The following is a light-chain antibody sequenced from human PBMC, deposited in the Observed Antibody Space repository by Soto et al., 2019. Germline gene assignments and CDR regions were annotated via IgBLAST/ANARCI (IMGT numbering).Light chain of an antibody. CDR3: QQYNIWPQT. V-gene: IGKV3-15*01. CDR2: GAS. CDR1: QNLRSS. Sequence: VMTQSPAILSVSPGERPTLSCRASQNLRSSLAWYQQKPGQAPRLLIYGASTRATGIPARFSGSGSGTEFTLTISSLQSEDFAVYFCQQYNIWPQTFGQGAKGDI. J-gene: IGKJ1*01.